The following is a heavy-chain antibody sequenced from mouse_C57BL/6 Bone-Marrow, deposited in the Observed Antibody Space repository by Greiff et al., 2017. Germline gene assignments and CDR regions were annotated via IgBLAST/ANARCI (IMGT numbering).Heavy chain of an antibody. D-gene: IGHD2-3*01. V-gene: IGHV14-4*01. CDR1: GFNIKDDY. Sequence: VQLKQSGAELVRPGASVKLSCTASGFNIKDDYIHWVKQRPEQGLEWIGWIDPEIGDTKYASKFQGKATITSDTSSNTAYLQLSSLTSEDTAVYYCTSVDGNYFDFWGQGTPLTVAS. J-gene: IGHJ2*01. CDR2: IDPEIGDT. CDR3: TSVDGNYFDF.